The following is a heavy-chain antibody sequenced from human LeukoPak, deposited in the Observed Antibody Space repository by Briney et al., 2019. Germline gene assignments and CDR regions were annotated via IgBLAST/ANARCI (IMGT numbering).Heavy chain of an antibody. D-gene: IGHD4-11*01. CDR3: ARDYTS. V-gene: IGHV4-34*01. J-gene: IGHJ3*01. CDR1: GGSFSGYY. Sequence: SEILSLTCAVYGGSFSGYYWSWIRQPPGKGLEWIGEITYSGSTNYNSSLKSRVTISVDTSKNQFSLKLNSVTAADTAVYYCARDYTSWGQGTMVTVSS. CDR2: ITYSGST.